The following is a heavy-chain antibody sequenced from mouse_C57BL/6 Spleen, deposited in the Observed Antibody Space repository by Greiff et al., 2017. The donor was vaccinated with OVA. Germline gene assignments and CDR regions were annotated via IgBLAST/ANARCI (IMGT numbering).Heavy chain of an antibody. CDR3: AKGTPFAY. Sequence: VQLKESGPELVKPGASVKMSCNASGYTFTDYNMHWVKQSHGKSLEWIGYINPNNGGTSYNQKFKGKATLTVNKSSSTAYMELRSLTSEDSAVYYCAKGTPFAYWGQGTLVTVSA. J-gene: IGHJ3*01. CDR2: INPNNGGT. CDR1: GYTFTDYN. V-gene: IGHV1-22*01. D-gene: IGHD2-14*01.